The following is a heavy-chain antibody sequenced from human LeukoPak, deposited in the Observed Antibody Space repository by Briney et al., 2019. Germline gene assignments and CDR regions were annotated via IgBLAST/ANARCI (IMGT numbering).Heavy chain of an antibody. Sequence: SETLSLTCAVSGGSISSSNWWSRVRQPPGKGLDWIGEIYHSGSTNYNPSLKSRVTISVDKSKNQFSLKLSSVTAADTAVYYCARDYGDYGYFDYWGQGTLVTVSS. V-gene: IGHV4-4*02. CDR1: GGSISSSNW. CDR2: IYHSGST. D-gene: IGHD4-17*01. CDR3: ARDYGDYGYFDY. J-gene: IGHJ4*02.